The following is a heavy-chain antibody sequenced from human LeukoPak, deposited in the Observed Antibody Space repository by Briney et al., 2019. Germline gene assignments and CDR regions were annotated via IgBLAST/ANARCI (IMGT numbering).Heavy chain of an antibody. CDR2: INPNSGGT. Sequence: ASVKVSCKASGYTFTGYYMHWVRQAPGQGREWMGWINPNSGGTNYAQKFQGRVTMTRDTSISTVYMELSRLRSDDTAVYYCARSPGDFWSGYYMANYFDYWGQGTLVTVSS. D-gene: IGHD3-3*01. CDR3: ARSPGDFWSGYYMANYFDY. CDR1: GYTFTGYY. V-gene: IGHV1-2*02. J-gene: IGHJ4*02.